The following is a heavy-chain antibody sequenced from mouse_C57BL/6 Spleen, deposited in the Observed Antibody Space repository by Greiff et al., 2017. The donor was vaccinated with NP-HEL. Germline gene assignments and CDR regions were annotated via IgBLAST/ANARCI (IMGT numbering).Heavy chain of an antibody. V-gene: IGHV1-64*01. CDR2: IHPNSGST. CDR3: ARGRIWLGRAMDY. CDR1: GYTFTSYW. Sequence: QVQLQQPGAELVKPGASVKLSCKASGYTFTSYWMHWVKQRPGQGLEWIGMIHPNSGSTNYNEKFKSKATLTVDKSSSTAYMQLSSLTSEDSAVYYGARGRIWLGRAMDYWGQGTSVTVSS. J-gene: IGHJ4*01. D-gene: IGHD4-1*01.